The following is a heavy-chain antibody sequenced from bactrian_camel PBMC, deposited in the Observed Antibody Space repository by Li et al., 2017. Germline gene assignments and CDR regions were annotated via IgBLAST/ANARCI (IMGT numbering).Heavy chain of an antibody. V-gene: IGHV3S53*01. CDR3: APDPRGSAY. CDR1: GYIFSSCG. CDR2: ISTAGSK. D-gene: IGHD3*01. Sequence: HVQLVESGGGSVQSKGSLRLSCAASGYIFSSCGMGWYRQAPGKEREGVAFISTAGSKWIDESVAGRFTVSRDSASNTVHRQMNSLEIEDSAVYHCAPDPRGSAYWGQGTQVTVS. J-gene: IGHJ4*01.